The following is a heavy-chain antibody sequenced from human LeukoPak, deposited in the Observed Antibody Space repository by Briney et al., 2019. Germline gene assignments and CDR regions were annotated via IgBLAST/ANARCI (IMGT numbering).Heavy chain of an antibody. D-gene: IGHD5-24*01. J-gene: IGHJ4*02. CDR1: GGSISNYY. CDR3: ATRQRRDGYNTPFDY. CDR2: IYYSGST. Sequence: SETLSLTCTVSGGSISNYYWSWIRQPPGKGLEWIGYIYYSGSTNYNPSLKSRVTISVDTSKNQFSLKLSSVTAADTAVYYCATRQRRDGYNTPFDYWGQGTLVTVSS. V-gene: IGHV4-59*01.